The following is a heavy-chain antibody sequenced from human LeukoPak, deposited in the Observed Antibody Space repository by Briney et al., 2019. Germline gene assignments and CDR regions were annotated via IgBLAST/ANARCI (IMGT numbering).Heavy chain of an antibody. Sequence: LETLSLTCAVSGGSFSGYYWSWIRQSPGKGLEWIGEINQSGSTNHNPSLKSRVTISVDTSKNQFSLKVSSVTAADTAVYYCARGYGSGFAYWGQGTLVTVSS. CDR2: INQSGST. D-gene: IGHD3-10*01. CDR1: GGSFSGYY. V-gene: IGHV4-34*01. J-gene: IGHJ4*02. CDR3: ARGYGSGFAY.